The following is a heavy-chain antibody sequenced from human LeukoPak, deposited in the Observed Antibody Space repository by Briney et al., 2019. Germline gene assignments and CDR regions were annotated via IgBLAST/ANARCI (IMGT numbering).Heavy chain of an antibody. J-gene: IGHJ4*02. D-gene: IGHD3-22*01. Sequence: SETLSLTCTVSGGSISSYYWSWIRQPAGKGLEWIGRIYTSGSTNYNPSLKSRVTISVDTSKNQFSLKLSSVTAADTAVYYCAREGYYYDSSGPYYFDYWGQGTLVTVSS. CDR3: AREGYYYDSSGPYYFDY. CDR1: GGSISSYY. CDR2: IYTSGST. V-gene: IGHV4-4*07.